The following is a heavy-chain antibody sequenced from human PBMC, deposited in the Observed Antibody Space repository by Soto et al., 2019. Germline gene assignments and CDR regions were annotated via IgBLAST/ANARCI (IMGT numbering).Heavy chain of an antibody. V-gene: IGHV1-69*13. CDR1: GGTYSSYA. Sequence: GASVKVSCKASGGTYSSYAISWVRQAPGQGLEWMGGIIPIFGTANYAQKFQGRVTITADESTSTAYMELSSLRSEDTAVYYCAKDDPISPMVKFNYWGQGTLVTVS. CDR2: IIPIFGTA. CDR3: AKDDPISPMVKFNY. D-gene: IGHD5-18*01. J-gene: IGHJ4*02.